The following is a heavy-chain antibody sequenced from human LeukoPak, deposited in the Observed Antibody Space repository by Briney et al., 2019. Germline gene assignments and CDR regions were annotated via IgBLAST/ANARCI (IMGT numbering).Heavy chain of an antibody. V-gene: IGHV4-38-2*02. CDR1: GYSISSGYY. Sequence: SETLSLTCTVSGYSISSGYYWGWTRQPPGKGLEWIGSIYHSGSTYYNPSLKSRVTISVDTSKNQFSLRLSSVTAADTAVYYCAREVWGTTPSSPQFDYWGQGTLVTVSS. D-gene: IGHD3-16*01. CDR3: AREVWGTTPSSPQFDY. CDR2: IYHSGST. J-gene: IGHJ4*02.